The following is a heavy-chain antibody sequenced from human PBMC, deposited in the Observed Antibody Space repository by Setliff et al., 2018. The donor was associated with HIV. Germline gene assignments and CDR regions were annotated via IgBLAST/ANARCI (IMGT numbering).Heavy chain of an antibody. CDR2: MMPSSGNT. V-gene: IGHV1-8*02. Sequence: ASVKVSCKASGYTFTSYDINWVRQATGQGLEWMGWMMPSSGNTGYAQKFQGRLTMTRNTSISTAYMELSGLISEDAAVYYCARNTFGSDSERLDSWGQGTLVTVSS. CDR3: ARNTFGSDSERLDS. CDR1: GYTFTSYD. D-gene: IGHD3-3*01. J-gene: IGHJ4*02.